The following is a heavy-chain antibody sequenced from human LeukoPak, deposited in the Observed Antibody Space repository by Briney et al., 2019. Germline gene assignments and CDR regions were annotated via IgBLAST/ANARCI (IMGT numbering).Heavy chain of an antibody. CDR1: GFTFSTYW. Sequence: PGGCLRLSFAASGFTFSTYWMTWVRQAPGKGLEWVANIKPDGSQTYYVDSVKGRFTISRDNARNSLYLQMNSLRAEDTAVYYCARDLNWETYWGQGTLVTVSS. V-gene: IGHV3-7*01. J-gene: IGHJ4*02. CDR2: IKPDGSQT. D-gene: IGHD1-1*01. CDR3: ARDLNWETY.